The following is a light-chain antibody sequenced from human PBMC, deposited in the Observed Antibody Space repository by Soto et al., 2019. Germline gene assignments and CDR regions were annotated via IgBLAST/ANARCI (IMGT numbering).Light chain of an antibody. V-gene: IGLV2-14*01. Sequence: QSALTQPPSVSGSPGQSITISCTGTSSDVGGYNDVSWYQQHPGKAPKLMIYDVSNRPSGVSNRFSGSKSGNTASLTISGLQAEDEADYYCYSYTSSSPYVFGTGTKVTVL. CDR3: YSYTSSSPYV. J-gene: IGLJ1*01. CDR1: SSDVGGYND. CDR2: DVS.